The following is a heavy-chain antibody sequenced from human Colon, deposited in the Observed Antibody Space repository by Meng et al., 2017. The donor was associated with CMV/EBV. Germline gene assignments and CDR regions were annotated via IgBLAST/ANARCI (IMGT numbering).Heavy chain of an antibody. V-gene: IGHV1-69*10. J-gene: IGHJ6*02. CDR3: ATTQLVVVPTTGTTTYYYGLDV. Sequence: SVKVSCKTSGGDFRRFPIRWVRQVPGQGLEWMGGIIPMIGIANYAQKFQARFRIAADRSTSTAYMELSSLRSDDTAVYFCATTQLVVVPTTGTTTYYYGLDVWGRGTTVTVSS. D-gene: IGHD2-15*01. CDR2: IIPMIGIA. CDR1: GGDFRRFP.